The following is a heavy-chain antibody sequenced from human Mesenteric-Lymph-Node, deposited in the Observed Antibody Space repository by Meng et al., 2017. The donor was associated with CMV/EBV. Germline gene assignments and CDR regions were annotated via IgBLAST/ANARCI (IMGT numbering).Heavy chain of an antibody. CDR2: ISFDGSN. V-gene: IGHV3-30*04. D-gene: IGHD2-2*01. CDR1: GFTFSSFA. CDR3: AKLPGVGYCGGTSCTYVDY. Sequence: GESLKISCAASGFTFSSFAMHWVRQAPGKGLEWVAFISFDGSNADSVKGRFTISRDNSKNTLFLQMNSLRAEDTAVYNCAKLPGVGYCGGTSCTYVDYWGQGTLVTVSS. J-gene: IGHJ4*02.